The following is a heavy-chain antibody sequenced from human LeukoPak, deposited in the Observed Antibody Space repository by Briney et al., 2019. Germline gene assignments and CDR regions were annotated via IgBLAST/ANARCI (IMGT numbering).Heavy chain of an antibody. D-gene: IGHD5-24*01. CDR2: IRSRAYGATS. J-gene: IGHJ4*02. V-gene: IGHV3-49*04. Sequence: PGGSLRLSCTTSGFTFGDYAMNWVRQAPGKGLEWVTFIRSRAYGATSEYAASVKGRFTISRDDSKSIAYLQMNSLETEDTAVYYCTRVNGYNNYDYWGQETLVTVSS. CDR3: TRVNGYNNYDY. CDR1: GFTFGDYA.